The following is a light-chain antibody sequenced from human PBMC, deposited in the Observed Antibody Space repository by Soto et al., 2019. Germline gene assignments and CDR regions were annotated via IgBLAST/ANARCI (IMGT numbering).Light chain of an antibody. CDR3: QQYKNWPPCT. J-gene: IGKJ2*02. CDR1: QSVSSN. V-gene: IGKV3-15*01. Sequence: EIVMTQAPATLSVSPGERATLSCRASQSVSSNLAWYQQKPGQAPRLHIYGASTRATGIPARFSGSGSGPEFTLAISSRQSEDFAVYYCQQYKNWPPCTFGQGTKLEIK. CDR2: GAS.